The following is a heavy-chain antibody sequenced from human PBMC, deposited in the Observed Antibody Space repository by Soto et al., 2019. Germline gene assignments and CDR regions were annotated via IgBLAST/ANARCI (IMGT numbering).Heavy chain of an antibody. D-gene: IGHD3-3*01. J-gene: IGHJ6*02. CDR1: GGSISSYY. Sequence: PSETLSLTCTVSGGSISSYYWSWIRQPPGKGLEWIGYIYYSGSTNYNPSLKSRVTISVDTSKNQFSLKLSSLRSEDTAVYYCARDRLRFLEWFKPQVWYYYGMDVWGQGTTVTVSS. CDR3: ARDRLRFLEWFKPQVWYYYGMDV. V-gene: IGHV4-59*01. CDR2: IYYSGST.